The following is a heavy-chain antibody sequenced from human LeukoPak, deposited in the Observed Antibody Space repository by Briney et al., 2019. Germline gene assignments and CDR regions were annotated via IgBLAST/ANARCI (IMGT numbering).Heavy chain of an antibody. CDR2: IIPILGIA. CDR1: GGTFSSYT. Sequence: ASVKVSCKASGGTFSSYTISWVRQAPGQGLEWMGRIIPILGIANYAQKSQGRVTITADKSTSTAYMELSSLRSEDTAVYYCARAESGYLYFDYWGQGTLVTVSS. V-gene: IGHV1-69*02. CDR3: ARAESGYLYFDY. J-gene: IGHJ4*02. D-gene: IGHD5-12*01.